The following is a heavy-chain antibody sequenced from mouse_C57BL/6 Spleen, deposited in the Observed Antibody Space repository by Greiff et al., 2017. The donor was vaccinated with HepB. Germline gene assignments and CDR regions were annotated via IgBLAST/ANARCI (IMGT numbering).Heavy chain of an antibody. CDR3: ARGGFYYGSSDWYFDV. Sequence: EVQGVESGPELVKPGASVKMSCKASGYTFTDYNMHWVKQSHGKSLEWIGYINPNNGGTSYNQKFKGKATLTVNKSSSTAYMELRSLTSEDSAVYYCARGGFYYGSSDWYFDVWGTGTTVTVSS. V-gene: IGHV1-22*01. D-gene: IGHD1-1*01. CDR1: GYTFTDYN. J-gene: IGHJ1*03. CDR2: INPNNGGT.